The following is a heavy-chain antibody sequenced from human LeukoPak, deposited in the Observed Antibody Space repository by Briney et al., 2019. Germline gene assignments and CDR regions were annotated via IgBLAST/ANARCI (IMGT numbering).Heavy chain of an antibody. CDR1: GGSISSYY. Sequence: SSETLSLTCTVSGGSISSYYWSWIRQPAGKGLESIGHISTSGSTNYNPSLKSRVTMSVDTSKNQFSLKLSSVTAADTAVYYCASLDTVVVLNWGQGTLVTVSS. V-gene: IGHV4-4*07. CDR3: ASLDTVVVLN. D-gene: IGHD3-22*01. CDR2: ISTSGST. J-gene: IGHJ4*02.